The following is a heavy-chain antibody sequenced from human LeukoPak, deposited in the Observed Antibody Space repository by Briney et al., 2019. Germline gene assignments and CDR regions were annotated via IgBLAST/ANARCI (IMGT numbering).Heavy chain of an antibody. CDR2: INHSGSA. J-gene: IGHJ4*02. D-gene: IGHD4-23*01. V-gene: IGHV4-34*01. Sequence: SETLSLTCAVFVRSIIGYHWNWIRQSPGKGLEWIGEINHSGSANYNPSFNSRVTISLDTSKNQFSLELRSVTAADTAVYYCARDPTTVVSVPYYFDDWGQGTLVTVSS. CDR1: VRSIIGYH. CDR3: ARDPTTVVSVPYYFDD.